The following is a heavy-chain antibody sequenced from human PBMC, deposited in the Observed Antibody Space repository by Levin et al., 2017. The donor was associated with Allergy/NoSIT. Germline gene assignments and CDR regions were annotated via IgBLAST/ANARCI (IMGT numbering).Heavy chain of an antibody. D-gene: IGHD5-18*01. V-gene: IGHV2-70*11. CDR3: ARNPHLGYNYGYYYGLDV. J-gene: IGHJ6*02. CDR2: IDWDDDK. CDR1: GFSLSTSGMS. Sequence: GSGPTLVKPTQTLTLTCALSGFSLSTSGMSVSWIRQPPGKALEWLARIDWDDDKYYSTSLRTRLTISKDTSKNQVVLTMTNMDPVDTATYYGARNPHLGYNYGYYYGLDVWGQGTTVTVSS.